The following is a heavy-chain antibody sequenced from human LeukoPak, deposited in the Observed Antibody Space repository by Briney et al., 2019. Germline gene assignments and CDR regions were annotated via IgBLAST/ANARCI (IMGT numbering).Heavy chain of an antibody. J-gene: IGHJ4*02. D-gene: IGHD1-26*01. CDR1: GYTFSSYG. CDR3: ARGDYSGSYYYFDY. CDR2: ISGYNGIT. Sequence: ASVKVSCKASGYTFSSYGISWVRQAPGQGLEWMGWISGYNGITSYAQKLEGRVTMTTDTSTTAAYMELRSLRPDDTAVYYCARGDYSGSYYYFDYWGQGTLVTVSS. V-gene: IGHV1-18*01.